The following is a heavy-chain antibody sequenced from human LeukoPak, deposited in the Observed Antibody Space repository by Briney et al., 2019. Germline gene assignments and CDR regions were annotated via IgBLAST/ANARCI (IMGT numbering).Heavy chain of an antibody. Sequence: GGSLRLSCAASGFTFSSYGMHWVRQPPGKGLEWVAFIRYDGSNKYYADSVKGRFTISRDNSKNTLYLQMNSLRAEDTAVYYCAKVGEFRESSDYWGQGTLVTVSS. CDR3: AKVGEFRESSDY. CDR1: GFTFSSYG. V-gene: IGHV3-30*02. CDR2: IRYDGSNK. D-gene: IGHD3-16*01. J-gene: IGHJ4*02.